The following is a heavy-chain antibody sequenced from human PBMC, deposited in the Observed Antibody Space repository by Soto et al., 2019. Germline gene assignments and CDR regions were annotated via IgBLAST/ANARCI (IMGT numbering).Heavy chain of an antibody. CDR1: GYTFTGYY. CDR3: ARDDSSGWYYFDY. J-gene: IGHJ4*02. CDR2: INPNSGGT. V-gene: IGHV1-2*02. D-gene: IGHD6-19*01. Sequence: ASVKVSCKASGYTFTGYYMHWVRQAPGQGLEWMGWINPNSGGTNYAQKFQGRVTMTRDTSISTAYMELSRLRSDDTAVYYCARDDSSGWYYFDYWGQGTLVTVSS.